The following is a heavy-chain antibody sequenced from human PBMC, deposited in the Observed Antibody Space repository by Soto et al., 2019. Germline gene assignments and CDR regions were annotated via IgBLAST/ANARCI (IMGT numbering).Heavy chain of an antibody. CDR3: ARDSTGSGLDYGMDV. V-gene: IGHV3-11*06. Sequence: PGGSLRLSCAASGFTFNDHYMTWIRQAPGKGLEWVSFISSDSIYTNSADSVKGRFTISRDNAKNLLYLQMSSLRVEVTAVYYCARDSTGSGLDYGMDVWGQGTTVAVSS. D-gene: IGHD3-10*01. CDR1: GFTFNDHY. CDR2: ISSDSIYT. J-gene: IGHJ6*02.